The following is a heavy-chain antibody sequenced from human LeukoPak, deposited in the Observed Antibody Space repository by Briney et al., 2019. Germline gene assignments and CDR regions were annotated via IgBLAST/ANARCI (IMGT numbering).Heavy chain of an antibody. Sequence: ASVKVSCKASGYTFTSYGISWVRQAPGQGLEWMGWISAYNGNTDYAQKFQGRVTMTTDTSTSTAYMELRSLRSDDTAVYYCAREQRGGWNWFDPWGQGTLVTVSS. CDR1: GYTFTSYG. CDR2: ISAYNGNT. V-gene: IGHV1-18*01. D-gene: IGHD3-16*01. J-gene: IGHJ5*02. CDR3: AREQRGGWNWFDP.